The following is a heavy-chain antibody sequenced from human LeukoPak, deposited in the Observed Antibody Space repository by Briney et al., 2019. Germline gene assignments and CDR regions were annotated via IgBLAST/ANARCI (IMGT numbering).Heavy chain of an antibody. CDR1: GFMFSNYY. CDR3: ARGDYGHNMDV. Sequence: PGGSLRLSCVGSGFMFSNYYMYWVRQAPGKGLVWVSRIKNAGIDTIYADSVKGRFTVSRDNAKNTVYLQMSSLRAEDTAVYYCARGDYGHNMDVWGEGTTVTVSS. V-gene: IGHV3-74*01. D-gene: IGHD3-10*01. J-gene: IGHJ6*03. CDR2: IKNAGIDT.